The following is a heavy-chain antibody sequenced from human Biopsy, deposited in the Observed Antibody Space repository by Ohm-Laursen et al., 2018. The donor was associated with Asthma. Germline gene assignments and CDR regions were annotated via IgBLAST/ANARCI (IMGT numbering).Heavy chain of an antibody. CDR2: INPFGGSS. V-gene: IGHV1-46*01. D-gene: IGHD2-2*01. Sequence: ASVKVFCKASGYTFTSYYMHWVRQAPGHGLERMGMINPFGGSSNFAQKFQGRLTMTRDTSTRTVYMELSSLRSEDTAVYYCAREATSGEVPFGYFYALDVWGEGTTVTVSS. CDR3: AREATSGEVPFGYFYALDV. CDR1: GYTFTSYY. J-gene: IGHJ6*04.